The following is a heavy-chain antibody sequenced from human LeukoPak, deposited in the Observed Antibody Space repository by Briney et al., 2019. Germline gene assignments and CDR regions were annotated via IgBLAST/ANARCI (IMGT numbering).Heavy chain of an antibody. J-gene: IGHJ1*01. V-gene: IGHV3-30*04. D-gene: IGHD3-22*01. Sequence: GGSLRISCAASGFTFSSYAMHWVRQAPGKGLEWVAVISYDGSNKYYADSVKGRFTISRDNSKNTLYLQMNSLRAEDTAVYYCARVPYYYDSSGYSFQHWGQGTLVTVSS. CDR2: ISYDGSNK. CDR1: GFTFSSYA. CDR3: ARVPYYYDSSGYSFQH.